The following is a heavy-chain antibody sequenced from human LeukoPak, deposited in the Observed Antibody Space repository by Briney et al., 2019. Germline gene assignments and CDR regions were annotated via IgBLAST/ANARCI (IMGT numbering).Heavy chain of an antibody. CDR3: AKDLRLWFGELWLDY. CDR2: ISYDGSNK. CDR1: GFTFSSYG. J-gene: IGHJ4*02. V-gene: IGHV3-30*18. Sequence: PGGSLRLSCAASGFTFSSYGMHWVRQAPGKGLEWVAVISYDGSNKYYADSVKGRFTISRDNSKNTLYLQINSLRAEDTAVYYCAKDLRLWFGELWLDYWGQGTLVTVSS. D-gene: IGHD3-10*01.